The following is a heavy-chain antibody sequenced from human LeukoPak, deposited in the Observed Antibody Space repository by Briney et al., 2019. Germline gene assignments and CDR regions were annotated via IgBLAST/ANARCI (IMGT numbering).Heavy chain of an antibody. CDR1: GGSINSSSYY. V-gene: IGHV4-39*01. CDR3: ARHRSKWLQSSFDY. CDR2: IFYSGNT. Sequence: SETLSLTCTVSGGSINSSSYYWGWIRQPPGKGLEWIGSIFYSGNTYDNPSLKSRVTISVDTSKNQFSLKLNSVTAADTAVYYCARHRSKWLQSSFDYWGQGTLVTVSS. D-gene: IGHD5-24*01. J-gene: IGHJ4*02.